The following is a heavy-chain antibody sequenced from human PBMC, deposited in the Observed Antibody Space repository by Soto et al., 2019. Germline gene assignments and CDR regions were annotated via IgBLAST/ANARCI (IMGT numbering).Heavy chain of an antibody. D-gene: IGHD2-2*01. J-gene: IGHJ5*02. CDR2: ISGSGNYI. CDR3: ARGPNTDAGYWFDP. CDR1: EFMFTNHG. Sequence: PGGALRLSCAAAEFMFTNHGMNWVRQAPGRGLEWVSSISGSGNYINYADSMKGRFTISRDNAKNSLYLQMISLRADDTAMYYCARGPNTDAGYWFDPWGQGTLVTVSS. V-gene: IGHV3-21*01.